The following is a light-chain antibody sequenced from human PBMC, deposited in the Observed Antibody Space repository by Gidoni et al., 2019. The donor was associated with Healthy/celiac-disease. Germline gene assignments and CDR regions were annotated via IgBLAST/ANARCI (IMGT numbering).Light chain of an antibody. Sequence: QSALTQPASVSGSPGQPITISCTGTSSDVGCYNYVSWYQQHPGKAPKLMIYDVSNRPSGVSNRFSGSKSGNTASLTISGLQAEDEADYYCSSYTSSSTLNVFGTGTKVTVL. V-gene: IGLV2-14*01. CDR2: DVS. CDR3: SSYTSSSTLNV. CDR1: SSDVGCYNY. J-gene: IGLJ1*01.